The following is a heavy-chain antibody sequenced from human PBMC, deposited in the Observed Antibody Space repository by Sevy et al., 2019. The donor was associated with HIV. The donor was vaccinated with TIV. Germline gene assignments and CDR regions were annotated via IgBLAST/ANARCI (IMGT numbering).Heavy chain of an antibody. CDR3: ARSLYSTYYFDY. CDR2: INSDGTST. Sequence: GESLKISCAASGFTFSSNWMYWVRQAPGKGLVWVSRINSDGTSTNYADSVKGRFTISRDNAKNTLYLQMNSLRAEDTAVYYCARSLYSTYYFDYWGQGTLVTVSS. CDR1: GFTFSSNW. D-gene: IGHD6-13*01. J-gene: IGHJ4*02. V-gene: IGHV3-74*01.